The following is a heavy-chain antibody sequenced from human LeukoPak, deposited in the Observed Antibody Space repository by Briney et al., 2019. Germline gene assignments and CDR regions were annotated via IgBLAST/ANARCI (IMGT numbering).Heavy chain of an antibody. Sequence: GGSLRLSCAASGFTSSSYRMSWVRQAPGKGLEWVANIKKDGSEKYCVDSVKGRFTISRDNAKNSLYLQMNSLRAEDTAVYYCARVANNDYGDYLVPPPTDYWGQGTLVTVSS. J-gene: IGHJ4*02. CDR2: IKKDGSEK. CDR1: GFTSSSYR. V-gene: IGHV3-7*01. D-gene: IGHD4-17*01. CDR3: ARVANNDYGDYLVPPPTDY.